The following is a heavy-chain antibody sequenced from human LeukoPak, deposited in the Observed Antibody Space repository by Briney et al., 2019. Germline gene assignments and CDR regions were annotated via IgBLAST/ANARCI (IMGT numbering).Heavy chain of an antibody. CDR1: GYTFTAYY. D-gene: IGHD2-15*01. CDR3: ARDSDFGCSGSSCYSWVY. CDR2: INPNSGGS. V-gene: IGHV1-2*06. Sequence: ASVNVSCKASGYTFTAYYVLWVRQAPGQGLEWMGRINPNSGGSNFAQKFQGRVTMTRDTSINTVYMELSSLRSDDTAVYYCARDSDFGCSGSSCYSWVYWGQGTLVTVSS. J-gene: IGHJ4*02.